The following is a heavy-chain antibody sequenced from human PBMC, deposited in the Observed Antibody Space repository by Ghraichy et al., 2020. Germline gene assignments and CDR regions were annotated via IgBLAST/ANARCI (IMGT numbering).Heavy chain of an antibody. CDR1: GYRFTSYW. CDR3: VRQALATAGTGDPVFDY. V-gene: IGHV5-51*01. D-gene: IGHD6-13*01. Sequence: AESLNISCKGSGYRFTSYWIGWVRQMPGKGLEWMAIIYPGESETRYSPSLQGQVTISADRSINTAYLQWSNLKASDSAMYYCVRQALATAGTGDPVFDYWGQGTLVTVAS. CDR2: IYPGESET. J-gene: IGHJ4*02.